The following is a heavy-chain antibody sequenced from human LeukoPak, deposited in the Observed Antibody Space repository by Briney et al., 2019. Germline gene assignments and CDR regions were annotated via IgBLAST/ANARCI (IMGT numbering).Heavy chain of an antibody. D-gene: IGHD2-2*01. CDR1: GYTFTSYY. CDR3: ARGDFVVVPAAMGYYYYGMDV. CDR2: INPSGGST. Sequence: ASVKVSCKASGYTFTSYYMHWVRQAPGQGLEWMGIINPSGGSTSYAQKFQGRVTMTRDTSTSTVYMELSRLRSEDTAVYYCARGDFVVVPAAMGYYYYGMDVWGKGTTVTVSS. V-gene: IGHV1-46*01. J-gene: IGHJ6*04.